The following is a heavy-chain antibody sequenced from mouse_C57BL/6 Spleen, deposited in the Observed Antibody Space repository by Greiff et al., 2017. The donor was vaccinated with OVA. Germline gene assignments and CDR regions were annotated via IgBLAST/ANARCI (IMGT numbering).Heavy chain of an antibody. V-gene: IGHV1-62-2*01. J-gene: IGHJ3*01. CDR1: GYTFTEYT. CDR3: ARHEEEGGYYDYDGAWFAY. CDR2: FYPGSGSI. Sequence: VQLQQSGAELVKPGASVKLSCKASGYTFTEYTIHWVKQRSGQGLEWIGWFYPGSGSIKYNEKFKDKATLTADKSSSTVYMELSRLTSEDSAVYFCARHEEEGGYYDYDGAWFAYWGQGTLVTVSA. D-gene: IGHD2-4*01.